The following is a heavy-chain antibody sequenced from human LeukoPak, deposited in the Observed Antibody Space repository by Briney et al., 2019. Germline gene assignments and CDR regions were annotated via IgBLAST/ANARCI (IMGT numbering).Heavy chain of an antibody. CDR1: GYSFTSYW. J-gene: IGHJ5*02. V-gene: IGHV5-51*01. CDR3: ARQEYCSGGSCYTWFDP. D-gene: IGHD2-15*01. Sequence: GGSLQISCKGSGYSFTSYWIGWVRQMPGKGLEWMVIIYPGDSDIRYSPSFQGQVTISADKSISTAYLQWSSLKASDTAMYYCARQEYCSGGSCYTWFDPWGQGTLVMVSS. CDR2: IYPGDSDI.